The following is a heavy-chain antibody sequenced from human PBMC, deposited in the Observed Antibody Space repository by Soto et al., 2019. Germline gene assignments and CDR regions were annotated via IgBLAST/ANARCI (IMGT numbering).Heavy chain of an antibody. CDR3: ARDQEQWLADYGMDV. Sequence: LRLSCAASGFTVISYSMNWVRQAAVKGLEWVSYISSSSSTIYYADSVKGRFTISRDNAKNSLYLQMNSLRDEDTAVYYCARDQEQWLADYGMDVWGQGTRVTVSS. CDR1: GFTVISYS. J-gene: IGHJ6*02. V-gene: IGHV3-48*02. D-gene: IGHD6-19*01. CDR2: ISSSSSTI.